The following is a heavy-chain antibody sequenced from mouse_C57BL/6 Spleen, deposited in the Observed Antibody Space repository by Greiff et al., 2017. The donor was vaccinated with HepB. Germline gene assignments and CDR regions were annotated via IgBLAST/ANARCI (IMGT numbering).Heavy chain of an antibody. V-gene: IGHV1-15*01. J-gene: IGHJ2*01. Sequence: QVQLKQSGAELVRPGASVTLSCKASGYTFTDYEMHWVKQTPVHGLEWIGAIDPETGGTAYNQKFKGKAILTADKSSSTAYMELRSLTSEDSAVYYCTREDGNYLYYFDYWGQGTTLTVSS. D-gene: IGHD2-1*01. CDR3: TREDGNYLYYFDY. CDR1: GYTFTDYE. CDR2: IDPETGGT.